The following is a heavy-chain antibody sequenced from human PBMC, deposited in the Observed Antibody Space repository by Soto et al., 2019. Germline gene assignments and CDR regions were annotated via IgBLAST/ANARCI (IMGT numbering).Heavy chain of an antibody. CDR3: ARHRNDYSSSGARRLRRDFGH. V-gene: IGHV5-10-1*01. J-gene: IGHJ4*02. CDR1: GYRFPAYW. D-gene: IGHD4-4*01. Sequence: GESLKISYQPSGYRFPAYWISWVRQLPGKGLEWVGTIDPSDSFVRYSPSFEGHVTTTTNTSVSTAFLQWSSLRASDTALYYCARHRNDYSSSGARRLRRDFGHWGQGALVTVSS. CDR2: IDPSDSFV.